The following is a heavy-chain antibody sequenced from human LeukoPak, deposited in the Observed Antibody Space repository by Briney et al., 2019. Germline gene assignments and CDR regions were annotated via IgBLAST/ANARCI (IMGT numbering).Heavy chain of an antibody. CDR3: ARDRDGYNCVFDY. Sequence: GGSLRLSCAASGFTFSSYSMNWVRQAPGKGPEWVSYISSSGSTIYYADSVKGRFTISRDNAKNSLYLQMNSLRAEDTAVYYCARDRDGYNCVFDYWGQGTLVTVSS. D-gene: IGHD5-24*01. V-gene: IGHV3-48*04. CDR1: GFTFSSYS. CDR2: ISSSGSTI. J-gene: IGHJ4*02.